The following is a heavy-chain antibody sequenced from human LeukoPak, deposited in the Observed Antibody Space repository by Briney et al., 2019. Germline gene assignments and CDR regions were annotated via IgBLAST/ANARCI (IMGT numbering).Heavy chain of an antibody. CDR3: AKGGIAEAGTACFAP. D-gene: IGHD6-13*01. Sequence: SETLSLTCAVYGGSFSGYYWSWIRQPPGKGLEWIGEINHSGSTNYNPSLKSRVTISVDTSKNQFSLKLSSVTAADTAVYYWAKGGIAEAGTACFAPGGQETLVTASS. V-gene: IGHV4-34*01. CDR1: GGSFSGYY. CDR2: INHSGST. J-gene: IGHJ5*02.